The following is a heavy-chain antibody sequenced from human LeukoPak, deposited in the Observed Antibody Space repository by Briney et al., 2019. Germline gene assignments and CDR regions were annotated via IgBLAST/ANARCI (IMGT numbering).Heavy chain of an antibody. V-gene: IGHV3-64*01. J-gene: IGHJ6*03. CDR1: GFTFSSYA. Sequence: GGSLRLSCAASGFTFSSYAMHWVRQAPGKGLEYVSAISSNGGSTYYANSVKGRFTISRDNSKNTLYLQMGSLRAEDMAVYYCARDRGSLYSSSWSYYYYYYMDVWGKGTTVTVSS. CDR2: ISSNGGST. CDR3: ARDRGSLYSSSWSYYYYYYMDV. D-gene: IGHD6-13*01.